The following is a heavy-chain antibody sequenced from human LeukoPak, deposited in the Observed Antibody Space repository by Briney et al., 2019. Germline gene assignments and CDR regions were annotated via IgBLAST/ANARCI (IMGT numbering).Heavy chain of an antibody. CDR3: ARDYPIWFGETRDAFDI. CDR1: GGSISSGGYY. V-gene: IGHV4-30-2*01. Sequence: PSETLSLTCTVSGGSISSGGYYWSWIRQPPGKGLEWIGYIYHSGSTYYNPSLKGRVTISVDRSKNQFSLKLSSVTAADTAVYYCARDYPIWFGETRDAFDIWGQGTMVTVSS. CDR2: IYHSGST. J-gene: IGHJ3*02. D-gene: IGHD3-10*01.